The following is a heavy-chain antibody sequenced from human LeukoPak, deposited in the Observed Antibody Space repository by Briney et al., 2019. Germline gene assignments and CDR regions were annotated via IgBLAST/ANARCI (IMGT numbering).Heavy chain of an antibody. CDR3: ARTNWELYYYYGMDV. Sequence: PSETLSLTCTVSGGSISSYYWSWIRQPPGKGLEWIGYIYYSGSTNYNPSLKSRVTISVDTSKNQFSLKLSSVTAADTAVYYCARTNWELYYYYGMDVWGQGTTVTVSS. V-gene: IGHV4-59*08. D-gene: IGHD3-10*01. CDR2: IYYSGST. J-gene: IGHJ6*02. CDR1: GGSISSYY.